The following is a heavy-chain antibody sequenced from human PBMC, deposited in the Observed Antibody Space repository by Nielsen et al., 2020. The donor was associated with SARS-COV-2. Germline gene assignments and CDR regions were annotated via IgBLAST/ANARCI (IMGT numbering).Heavy chain of an antibody. Sequence: GESLKISCAASGFTFNSYAMSWARQAPGKGLEWVSAITRSGGDTYYADSVKGRFTISRDNSKNTLYLQMSSLRAEDTAVYYCARSAVGQYGDFDYWGQGTLVTVSS. CDR3: ARSAVGQYGDFDY. V-gene: IGHV3-23*01. J-gene: IGHJ4*02. D-gene: IGHD6-19*01. CDR1: GFTFNSYA. CDR2: ITRSGGDT.